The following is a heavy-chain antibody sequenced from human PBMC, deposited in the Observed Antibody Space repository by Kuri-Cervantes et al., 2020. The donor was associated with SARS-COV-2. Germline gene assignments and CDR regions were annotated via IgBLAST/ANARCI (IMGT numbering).Heavy chain of an antibody. CDR1: GGSISSTNHY. J-gene: IGHJ4*02. Sequence: SETLSLTCTVSGGSISSTNHYWDWIRQPPGKGLEWIGSIYYSGTTYYNPSLKSRVTISVDTSKNQFSLKLDSVTAADTAVYYCARGKAEITMIVVVITSGAYYFDYWGQGTLVTVSS. CDR2: IYYSGTT. D-gene: IGHD3-22*01. CDR3: ARGKAEITMIVVVITSGAYYFDY. V-gene: IGHV4-39*07.